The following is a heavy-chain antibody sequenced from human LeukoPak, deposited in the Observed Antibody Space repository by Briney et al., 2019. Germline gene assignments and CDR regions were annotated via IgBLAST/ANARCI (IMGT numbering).Heavy chain of an antibody. Sequence: GGSLRLSCAASGFTFDDYGMNWVRQAPGKGLEWVSYISSSGSTIYYADSVKGRFTISRDNAKNSLYLQMNSLRAEDTAVYYCARDHLGELLINYYYYYYMDVWGKGTTVTVSS. J-gene: IGHJ6*03. CDR2: ISSSGSTI. CDR3: ARDHLGELLINYYYYYYMDV. V-gene: IGHV3-48*03. CDR1: GFTFDDYG. D-gene: IGHD3-16*01.